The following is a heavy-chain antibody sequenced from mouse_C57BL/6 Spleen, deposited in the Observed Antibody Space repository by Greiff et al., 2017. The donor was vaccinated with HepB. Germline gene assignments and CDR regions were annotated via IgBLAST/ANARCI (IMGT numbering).Heavy chain of an antibody. J-gene: IGHJ4*01. CDR2: ISSGSSTI. CDR1: GFTFSDYG. CDR3: ARTITNTGRYYAMDY. D-gene: IGHD2-4*01. V-gene: IGHV5-17*01. Sequence: DVKLVESGGGLVKPGGSLKLSCAASGFTFSDYGMHWVRQAPEKGLEWVAYISSGSSTIYYADTVKGRFTISRDNAKNTLFLQMTSLRSEDTAMYYCARTITNTGRYYAMDYWGQGTSVTVSS.